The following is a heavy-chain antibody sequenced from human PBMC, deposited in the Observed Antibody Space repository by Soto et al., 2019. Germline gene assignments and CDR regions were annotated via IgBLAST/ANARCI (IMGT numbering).Heavy chain of an antibody. D-gene: IGHD6-19*01. CDR1: GDSISSSNW. J-gene: IGHJ4*02. CDR2: IHHSGST. Sequence: QVQLQESGPGLVKPSGTLSLTCAVSGDSISSSNWWSWVRQPPGKGLEWIGEIHHSGSTNYNPPLKSRVTMSVDKSKNQFSLKLSSVTAADTAVYYCARETAVAGTSDYWGQGTLVTVSS. V-gene: IGHV4-4*02. CDR3: ARETAVAGTSDY.